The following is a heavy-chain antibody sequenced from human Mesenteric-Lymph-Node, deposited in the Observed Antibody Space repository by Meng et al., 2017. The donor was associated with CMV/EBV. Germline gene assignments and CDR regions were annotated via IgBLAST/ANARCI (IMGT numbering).Heavy chain of an antibody. J-gene: IGHJ4*02. V-gene: IGHV3-7*01. D-gene: IGHD2-2*01. CDR3: ARPDSYCSSTSCRFDY. CDR2: IKQDGGEK. Sequence: GESLKISCAVSGFIVSSNYMSWVRQAPGKGLEWVANIKQDGGEKYYVDSVKGRFTISRDNAKNSLYLQMNTLRAEDTAVYYCARPDSYCSSTSCRFDYWGQGTLVTVSS. CDR1: GFIVSSNY.